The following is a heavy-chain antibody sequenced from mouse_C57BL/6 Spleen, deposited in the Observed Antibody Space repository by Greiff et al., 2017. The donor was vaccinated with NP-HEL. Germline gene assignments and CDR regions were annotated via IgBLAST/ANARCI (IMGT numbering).Heavy chain of an antibody. J-gene: IGHJ1*03. CDR1: GFSLTSYG. Sequence: QVQLQQSGPGLVAPSQSLSITCTVSGFSLTSYGVSWVRQPPGKGLEWLGVIWGDGSTNYHSALISRLSISKDNSKSQVFLKLNSLQTDDTATYYCAKPEGTTVVPYWYFDVWGTGTTVTVSS. D-gene: IGHD1-1*01. CDR2: IWGDGST. V-gene: IGHV2-3*01. CDR3: AKPEGTTVVPYWYFDV.